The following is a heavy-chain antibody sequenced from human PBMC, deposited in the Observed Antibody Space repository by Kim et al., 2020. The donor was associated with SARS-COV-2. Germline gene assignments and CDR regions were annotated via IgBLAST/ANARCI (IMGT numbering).Heavy chain of an antibody. CDR1: GGSISSYY. V-gene: IGHV4-4*07. D-gene: IGHD3-10*01. CDR2: IYTSGST. J-gene: IGHJ6*02. CDR3: ARDLGVRGVHGYYYYYGMDV. Sequence: SETLSLTYTVSGGSISSYYWSWIRQPAGKGLEWIGRIYTSGSTNYNPSLKSRVTMSVDTSKNQFSLKLSSVTAADTAVYYCARDLGVRGVHGYYYYYGMDVWGQGTTVTVSS.